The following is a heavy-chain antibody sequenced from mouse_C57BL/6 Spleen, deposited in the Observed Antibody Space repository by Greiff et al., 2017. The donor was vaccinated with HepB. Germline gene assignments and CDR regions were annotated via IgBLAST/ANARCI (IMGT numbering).Heavy chain of an antibody. V-gene: IGHV1-69*01. CDR1: GYTFTSYW. CDR3: AKDSYYGSRDWYFDV. CDR2: IDPSDSYT. J-gene: IGHJ1*03. D-gene: IGHD1-1*01. Sequence: QVQLQQPGAELVMPGASVKLSCKASGYTFTSYWMHWVKQRPGQGLEWIGEIDPSDSYTNYNQKFKGKSTLTVDKSSSTAYMQLSSLTSEDSAVYDCAKDSYYGSRDWYFDVWGTGTTVTVSS.